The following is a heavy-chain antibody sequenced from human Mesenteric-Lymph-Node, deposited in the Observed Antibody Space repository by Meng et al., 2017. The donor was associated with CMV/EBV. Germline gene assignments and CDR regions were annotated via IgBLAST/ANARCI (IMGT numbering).Heavy chain of an antibody. CDR1: RGAFSSYY. J-gene: IGHJ4*02. CDR3: AGIGGTTPLGY. D-gene: IGHD2-15*01. CDR2: INHSGST. V-gene: IGHV4-34*01. Sequence: SLSCVVQRGAFSSYYWNWFRQSPGKGLEWIVEINHSGSTKYNPSLESRVTISVDKSKNQFSLKLTSVTAADTAVYYCAGIGGTTPLGYWGQGTLVTVSS.